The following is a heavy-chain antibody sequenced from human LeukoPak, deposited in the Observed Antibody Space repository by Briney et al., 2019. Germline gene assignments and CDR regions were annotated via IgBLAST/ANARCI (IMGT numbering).Heavy chain of an antibody. Sequence: PSETLSLTCAVYGGSFSGYYWSWIRQPPGKGLEWVSVIYSGGSTYYADSVKDRFTISRDNSKNTLYLQMNSLRAEDTAVYYCARDQSWFDPWGQGTLVTVSS. CDR1: GGSFSGYY. J-gene: IGHJ5*02. V-gene: IGHV3-53*01. CDR2: IYSGGST. CDR3: ARDQSWFDP.